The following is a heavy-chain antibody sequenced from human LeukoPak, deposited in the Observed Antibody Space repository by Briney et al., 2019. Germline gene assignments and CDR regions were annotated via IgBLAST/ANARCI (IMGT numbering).Heavy chain of an antibody. J-gene: IGHJ4*02. CDR3: AKSLSSGWSYYFDY. Sequence: GGSLRLFCAASGFTFSSYAMSWVRQAPGKGLEWVSGIIDSGGSTYYADSVKGRFTISRDNSKNTLYLQMNNLRAEDTAIYYCAKSLSSGWSYYFDYWGQGILVTVSS. D-gene: IGHD6-19*01. CDR2: IIDSGGST. V-gene: IGHV3-23*01. CDR1: GFTFSSYA.